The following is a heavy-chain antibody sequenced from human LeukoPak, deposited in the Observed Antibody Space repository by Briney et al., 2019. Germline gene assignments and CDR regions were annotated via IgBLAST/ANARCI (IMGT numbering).Heavy chain of an antibody. CDR1: GGSISSGNYY. CDR2: IYTSGST. V-gene: IGHV4-61*02. Sequence: SETLSLTCTVSGGSISSGNYYWSWIRQPARKGLEWIGRIYTSGSTNYNPSLKSRVTISVDTSKNQFSLKLSSVTAADTAVYYCARAEGPIDAFDIWGQGTMVTVSS. J-gene: IGHJ3*02. CDR3: ARAEGPIDAFDI.